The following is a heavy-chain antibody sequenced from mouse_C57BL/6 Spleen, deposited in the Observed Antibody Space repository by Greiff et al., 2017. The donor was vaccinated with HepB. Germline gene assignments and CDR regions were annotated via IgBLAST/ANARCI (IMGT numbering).Heavy chain of an antibody. D-gene: IGHD1-1*01. CDR3: ARKILRSPYYFDY. CDR1: GFTFSDYG. Sequence: EVQVVESGGGLVKPGGSLKLSCAASGFTFSDYGMHWVRQAPEKGLEWVAYISSGSSTIYYADTVKGRFTISRDNAKNTLFLQMTSLRSEDTAMYYCARKILRSPYYFDYWGQGTTLTVSS. CDR2: ISSGSSTI. V-gene: IGHV5-17*01. J-gene: IGHJ2*01.